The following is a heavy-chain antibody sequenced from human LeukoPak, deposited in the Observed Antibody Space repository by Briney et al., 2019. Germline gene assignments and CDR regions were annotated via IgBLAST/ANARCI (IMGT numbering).Heavy chain of an antibody. V-gene: IGHV4-39*07. D-gene: IGHD4-23*01. J-gene: IGHJ6*03. CDR3: ARSTEVTFLGGQYYMDV. Sequence: SETLSLTCSVSGDSISTSSSYWGWIRQPPGKGLEWIGSIYYSGSTYYNTSLKSRVTISVDTSKNQFSLKLSSVTAADTAVYYCARSTEVTFLGGQYYMDVWGKGTTVTISS. CDR1: GDSISTSSSY. CDR2: IYYSGST.